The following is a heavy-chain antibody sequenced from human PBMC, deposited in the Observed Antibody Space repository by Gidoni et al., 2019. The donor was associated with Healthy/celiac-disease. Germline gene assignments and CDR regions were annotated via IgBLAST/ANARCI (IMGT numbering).Heavy chain of an antibody. CDR1: GGTFSSYA. V-gene: IGHV1-69*01. D-gene: IGHD3-10*01. CDR3: ASRGASLGDYYGSGSYYKRYYYGMDV. CDR2: IITIVGTA. J-gene: IGHJ6*02. Sequence: QVQLVQSGAEVKKPGSSVKVSCKASGGTFSSYAISWVRQAPGQGLEWMGGIITIVGTANYAQKFQGRVTMTADESTSTAYMELSSLRSEDTAVYYWASRGASLGDYYGSGSYYKRYYYGMDVWGQGTTVTVSS.